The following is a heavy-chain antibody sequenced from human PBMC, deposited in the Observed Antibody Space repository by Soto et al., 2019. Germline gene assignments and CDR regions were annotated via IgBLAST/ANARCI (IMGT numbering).Heavy chain of an antibody. CDR2: IYYSGST. Sequence: SETLSLTCTVSGGSISSYYWSWIRQPPGKGLEWIGYIYYSGSTNDNPSLKSRVTISVDTSKNQFSLKLSSVTAADTAVYYCARASADYDSSGYYSFDYWGQGTLVTVSS. V-gene: IGHV4-59*01. J-gene: IGHJ4*02. D-gene: IGHD3-22*01. CDR1: GGSISSYY. CDR3: ARASADYDSSGYYSFDY.